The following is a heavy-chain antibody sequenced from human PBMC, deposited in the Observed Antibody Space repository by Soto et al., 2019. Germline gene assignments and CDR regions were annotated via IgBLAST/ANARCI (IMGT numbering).Heavy chain of an antibody. CDR1: GFTFSNYA. Sequence: PGGSLRLSCAASGFTFSNYAMSWIRQAPGKGLEWVAVISYDGSNKYYADSVKGRFTISRDNSKNTLYLQMNSLRAEDTAVYYCARDQYYYDSSGSVSYWGQGTLVTVSS. D-gene: IGHD3-22*01. V-gene: IGHV3-30-3*01. CDR3: ARDQYYYDSSGSVSY. CDR2: ISYDGSNK. J-gene: IGHJ4*02.